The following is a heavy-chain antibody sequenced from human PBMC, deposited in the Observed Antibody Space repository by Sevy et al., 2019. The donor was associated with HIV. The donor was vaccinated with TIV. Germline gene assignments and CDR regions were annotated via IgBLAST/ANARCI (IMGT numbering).Heavy chain of an antibody. Sequence: ASVKVSCKASGYTFTSYDINWVRQATGQGLEWMGWMNPNSGNTGYAQKFQGRVTMTRNTSISTAYMELSSLRSEDTAVYYCARGGSLVVTGASDYYYGMDVWGQGTTVTVSS. V-gene: IGHV1-8*01. D-gene: IGHD2-21*02. CDR2: MNPNSGNT. CDR1: GYTFTSYD. CDR3: ARGGSLVVTGASDYYYGMDV. J-gene: IGHJ6*02.